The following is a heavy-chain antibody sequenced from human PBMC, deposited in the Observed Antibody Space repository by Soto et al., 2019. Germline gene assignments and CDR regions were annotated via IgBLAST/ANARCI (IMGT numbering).Heavy chain of an antibody. V-gene: IGHV5-10-1*01. CDR1: GYTFTTYW. Sequence: GESLKISCRGSGYTFTTYWIAWVRQVPGKGLEWMGRIGPSDSYTTYSPSFQGHVTISTDKSISTAYLQWSSLKASDTAMYYCARLGDFWSGYYNFDYWGQGTLVTVSS. D-gene: IGHD3-3*01. J-gene: IGHJ4*02. CDR2: IGPSDSYT. CDR3: ARLGDFWSGYYNFDY.